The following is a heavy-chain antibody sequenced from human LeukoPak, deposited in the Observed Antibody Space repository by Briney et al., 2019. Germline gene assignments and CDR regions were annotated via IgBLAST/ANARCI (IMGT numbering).Heavy chain of an antibody. J-gene: IGHJ4*02. Sequence: ASVKVSCKASGYTFASYDINWVRQATGQGLEWMGWMNPNSGNTGYAQKFQGRVTMTRNTSISTAYMELSSLRSEDTAVYYCARVPGYSSGWYSDYWGQGTLVTVSS. D-gene: IGHD6-19*01. CDR3: ARVPGYSSGWYSDY. CDR1: GYTFASYD. CDR2: MNPNSGNT. V-gene: IGHV1-8*01.